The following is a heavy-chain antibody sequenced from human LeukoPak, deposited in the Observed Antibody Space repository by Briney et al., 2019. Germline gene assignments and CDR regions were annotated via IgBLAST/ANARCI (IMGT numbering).Heavy chain of an antibody. CDR1: GGSISSGGHY. CDR3: ARSRRGYSYGYGGYFDY. Sequence: SQTLSLTCTVSGGSISSGGHYWSWIRQPPGKGLEWIGYIYHSGSTNYNPSLKSRVTISVDTSKNQFSLKLSSVTAADTAVYYCARSRRGYSYGYGGYFDYWGQGTLVTVSS. CDR2: IYHSGST. D-gene: IGHD5-18*01. J-gene: IGHJ4*02. V-gene: IGHV4-30-2*01.